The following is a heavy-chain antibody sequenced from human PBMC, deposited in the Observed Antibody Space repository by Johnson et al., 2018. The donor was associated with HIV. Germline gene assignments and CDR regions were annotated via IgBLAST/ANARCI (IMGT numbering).Heavy chain of an antibody. CDR1: GFTFSSYA. Sequence: QVQLVESGGGVVQPGRSLRLSCAASGFTFSSYAMHWVRQAPGKGLEWVAVISYDGSNKYYADSVKGRFTISRDSSKNTLYLQMKSLRAEDTAVYYCGRDINYSNYVTDAFDIWGQGTVVTVSS. V-gene: IGHV3-30-3*01. CDR3: GRDINYSNYVTDAFDI. CDR2: ISYDGSNK. J-gene: IGHJ3*02. D-gene: IGHD4-11*01.